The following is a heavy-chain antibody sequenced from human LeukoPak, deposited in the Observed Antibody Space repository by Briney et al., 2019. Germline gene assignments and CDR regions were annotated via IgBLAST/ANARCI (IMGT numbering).Heavy chain of an antibody. CDR3: ARALGYCSSTSCYTVWFDP. CDR2: IYHSGST. CDR1: GYSISSGYY. Sequence: SETLSLTCTVSGYSISSGYYWGWIRQPPGKGLEWIGSIYHSGSTYYNPSLKSRVTISVDTSKNQFPLKLSSVTAADTAVYYCARALGYCSSTSCYTVWFDPWGQGTLVTVSS. V-gene: IGHV4-38-2*02. D-gene: IGHD2-2*02. J-gene: IGHJ5*02.